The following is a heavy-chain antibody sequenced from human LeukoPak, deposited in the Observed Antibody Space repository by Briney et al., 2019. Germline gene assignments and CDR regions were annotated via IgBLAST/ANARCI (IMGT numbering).Heavy chain of an antibody. J-gene: IGHJ5*02. D-gene: IGHD1-26*01. CDR3: ARDNSVGDYAWWFDP. V-gene: IGHV1-46*01. Sequence: VASVKVSCKASGYAFTRHYMHWVRQAPGQGLEWMGLINPSGSGTIYAQKFQGRVTMTRDMSTSTDYMELSSLRSEDTAVYYCARDNSVGDYAWWFDPWGQGTLVTVSS. CDR2: INPSGSGT. CDR1: GYAFTRHY.